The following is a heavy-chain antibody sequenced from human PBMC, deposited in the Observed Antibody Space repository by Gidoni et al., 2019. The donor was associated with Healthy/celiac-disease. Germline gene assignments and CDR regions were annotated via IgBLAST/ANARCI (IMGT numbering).Heavy chain of an antibody. CDR2: IYYSGST. J-gene: IGHJ4*02. D-gene: IGHD2-15*01. V-gene: IGHV4-39*07. Sequence: QLQLQESGPGLVKPSETLSLTCTVSGGSISSSSYYCGWIRQPPGKGMEWIGSIYYSGSTYYNPYVKRRVTISVDTSKNQFSLKLSSVTAADTAVYYCARKEMYCSGGSCYQTGLQFDYWGQGTLVTVSS. CDR3: ARKEMYCSGGSCYQTGLQFDY. CDR1: GGSISSSSYY.